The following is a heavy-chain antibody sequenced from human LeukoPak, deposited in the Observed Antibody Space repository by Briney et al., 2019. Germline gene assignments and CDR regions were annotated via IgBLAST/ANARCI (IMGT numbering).Heavy chain of an antibody. Sequence: SETLSLTCAVYGGSFSAYYWSWIRQPPGKGLEWIGEINHSGSTNYNPSLKSRVTISVDTSKNQFSLKLSSVTAADTAVYFCARGNYDYFDSWGQGTLVTVSS. CDR3: ARGNYDYFDS. D-gene: IGHD1-7*01. CDR2: INHSGST. V-gene: IGHV4-34*01. CDR1: GGSFSAYY. J-gene: IGHJ4*02.